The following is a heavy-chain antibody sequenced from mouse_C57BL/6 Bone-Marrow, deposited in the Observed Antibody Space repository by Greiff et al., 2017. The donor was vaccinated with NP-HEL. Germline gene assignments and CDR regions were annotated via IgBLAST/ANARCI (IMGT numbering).Heavy chain of an antibody. D-gene: IGHD1-3*01. CDR2: INPSSGYT. J-gene: IGHJ4*01. Sequence: VQLQQSGAELARPGASVKMSCKASGYTFTSYTMHWVKQRPGQGLEWIGYINPSSGYTKYNQKFKDKATLTADKSTSTANMQLISLTSEDSAVYNCANHNNGYAMDYWGQGTSVTVSS. CDR1: GYTFTSYT. CDR3: ANHNNGYAMDY. V-gene: IGHV1-4*01.